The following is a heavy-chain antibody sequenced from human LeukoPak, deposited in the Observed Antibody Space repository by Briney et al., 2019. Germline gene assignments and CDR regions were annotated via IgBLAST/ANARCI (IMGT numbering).Heavy chain of an antibody. V-gene: IGHV3-23*01. CDR2: ISGSGDTT. CDR1: GFTFRSYA. Sequence: GGSLRLSCAASGFTFRSYAMSWVRQAPGKGLEWISAISGSGDTTYYADSVKGRFTISRDNSKNTLYLQMNSLRSEDTAVYYCAKVGVRGCSRSTGFICWGQRTLVTLSS. CDR3: AKVGVRGCSRSTGFIC. J-gene: IGHJ4*02. D-gene: IGHD2-2*01.